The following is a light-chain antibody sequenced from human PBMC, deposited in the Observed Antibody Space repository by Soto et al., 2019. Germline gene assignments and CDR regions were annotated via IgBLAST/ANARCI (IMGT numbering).Light chain of an antibody. J-gene: IGLJ3*02. CDR3: CSYAGSLWV. CDR2: EGS. CDR1: SSDVGTYNL. V-gene: IGLV2-23*01. Sequence: QSVLTQPASVSGSPGQSITISCTGTSSDVGTYNLVSWYQQHPGKAPKLMIYEGSKRPSGVSNRFSGSKSGNTASLTISGLQAEDEADYYCCSYAGSLWVFGGGTKVTVL.